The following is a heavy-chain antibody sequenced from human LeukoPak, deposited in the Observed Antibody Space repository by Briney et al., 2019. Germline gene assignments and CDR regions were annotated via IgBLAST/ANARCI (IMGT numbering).Heavy chain of an antibody. CDR1: GYTFTSYA. D-gene: IGHD3-22*01. V-gene: IGHV1-3*01. J-gene: IGHJ4*02. CDR2: INAGNGNT. CDR3: ARDNRNYYDSSGYYSY. Sequence: GASVTVSCKASGYTFTSYAMHWVRQAPGQRLEWMGWINAGNGNTKYSQKFQGRVTITRDTSASTAYMELSSLRSEDTAVYYCARDNRNYYDSSGYYSYWGQGTLVTVSS.